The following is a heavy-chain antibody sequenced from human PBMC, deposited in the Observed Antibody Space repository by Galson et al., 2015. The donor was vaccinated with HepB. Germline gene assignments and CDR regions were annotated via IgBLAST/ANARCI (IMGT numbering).Heavy chain of an antibody. J-gene: IGHJ4*02. D-gene: IGHD2-2*01. CDR1: GYTFTSYA. CDR3: ASSPTDIVVVPAAMNFDY. CDR2: INAGNGNT. Sequence: SVKVSCKASGYTFTSYAMHWVRQAPGQRLEWMGWINAGNGNTKYSQKFQGRVTITRDTSASTAYMELSSLRSEDTAVYYCASSPTDIVVVPAAMNFDYWGQGTLVTVSS. V-gene: IGHV1-3*01.